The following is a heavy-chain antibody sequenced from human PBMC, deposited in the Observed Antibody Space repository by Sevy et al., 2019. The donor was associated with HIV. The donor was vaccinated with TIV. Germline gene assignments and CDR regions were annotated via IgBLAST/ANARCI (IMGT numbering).Heavy chain of an antibody. D-gene: IGHD6-19*01. CDR2: ISYDGTNK. J-gene: IGHJ4*02. Sequence: GGSLRLSCVASGFAFSTHAMHWVRQAPDKGLEWVAVISYDGTNKNYADSVKDRFTISRDNSKNTLYLQMNSLRADDAAVYYCAREFTGWYVHLDYWGQGTLVTVSS. CDR3: AREFTGWYVHLDY. V-gene: IGHV3-30-3*01. CDR1: GFAFSTHA.